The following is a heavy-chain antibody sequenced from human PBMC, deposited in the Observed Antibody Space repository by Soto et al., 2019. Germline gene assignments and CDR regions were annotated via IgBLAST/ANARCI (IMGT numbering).Heavy chain of an antibody. CDR3: ARGRGSYWVY. D-gene: IGHD1-26*01. Sequence: SETLSLTCAVSCGSISSGGYSWSWIRQPPGKGLEWIGYIYHSGSTYYNPSLKSRVTISVDRSKNQFSLKLSSVTAADTAVYYCARGRGSYWVYWGQGTLVTVSS. CDR2: IYHSGST. J-gene: IGHJ4*02. CDR1: CGSISSGGYS. V-gene: IGHV4-30-2*01.